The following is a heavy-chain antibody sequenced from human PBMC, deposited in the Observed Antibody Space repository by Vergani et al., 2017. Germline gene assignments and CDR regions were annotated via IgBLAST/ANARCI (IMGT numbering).Heavy chain of an antibody. V-gene: IGHV3-7*03. CDR1: GFTFSSYA. D-gene: IGHD4-17*01. Sequence: EVQLVESGGGLVQPGGSLRLSCAASGFTFSSYAMSWVRQAPGKGLEWVANIKQDGSEKYYADSVKGRFTISRDNAKNSLYLQMNSLRAEDTALYYCAKGLGGDYGPYYFDYWGQGTLVTVSS. CDR3: AKGLGGDYGPYYFDY. J-gene: IGHJ4*02. CDR2: IKQDGSEK.